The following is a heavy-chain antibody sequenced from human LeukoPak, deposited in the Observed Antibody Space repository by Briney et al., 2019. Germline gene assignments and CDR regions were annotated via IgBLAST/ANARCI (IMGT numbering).Heavy chain of an antibody. CDR1: GGSISSYY. D-gene: IGHD3-10*01. J-gene: IGHJ3*02. V-gene: IGHV4-59*01. CDR3: ARAPGGFGSGSRGAFDI. CDR2: IYYSGST. Sequence: SETLSLTCTVSGGSISSYYWSWIRQPPGKGLEWIGYIYYSGSTNYNPSHKSRVTISVDTSKNQFSLKLSSVTAADTAVYYCARAPGGFGSGSRGAFDIWGQGTVVTVSS.